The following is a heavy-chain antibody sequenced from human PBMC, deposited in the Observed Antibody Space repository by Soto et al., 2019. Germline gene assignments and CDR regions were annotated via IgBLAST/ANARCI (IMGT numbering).Heavy chain of an antibody. CDR1: GFTFSSYA. CDR3: ARDLYYDDSSGSQIDN. CDR2: ISYDGSNK. J-gene: IGHJ4*01. Sequence: QVQLVESRGGVVQPGRSLRLSCAASGFTFSSYAMHWVRQAPGKGLEWVAVISYDGSNKYYAESVKGRFTISRDNSKNTMYLQMNRLRAEDTAVYYCARDLYYDDSSGSQIDNWGHGTLVTVS. V-gene: IGHV3-30*14. D-gene: IGHD3-22*01.